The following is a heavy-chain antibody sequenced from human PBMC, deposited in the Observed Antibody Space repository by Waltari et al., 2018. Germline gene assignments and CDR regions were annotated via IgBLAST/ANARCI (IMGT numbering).Heavy chain of an antibody. V-gene: IGHV3-21*02. J-gene: IGHJ3*02. CDR1: GFTFSTYS. D-gene: IGHD6-25*01. CDR3: AREGSDGYAFDI. CDR2: ISSSSTYI. Sequence: EVQLVESGGGLVKPGGSLRLSCAASGFTFSTYSMNWVRQAPGKGLEWFSSISSSSTYIYYADSVKGGFTISRDNAKNSLYLQMNSLRAEDTAVYYCAREGSDGYAFDIWGQGTMVTVSS.